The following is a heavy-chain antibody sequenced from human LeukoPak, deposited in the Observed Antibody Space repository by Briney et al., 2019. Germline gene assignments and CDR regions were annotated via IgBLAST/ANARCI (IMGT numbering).Heavy chain of an antibody. Sequence: GGSLGLSCAASGFTFSNYAMSWVRQAPGKGLEWVSTISGSGGSTYYADSVKGRFTISRDNSKNTLYLQMNSLRAEDTAAYYCAKGSRAQGYYFDFWGQGTLVTVSS. CDR2: ISGSGGST. V-gene: IGHV3-23*01. CDR3: AKGSRAQGYYFDF. CDR1: GFTFSNYA. J-gene: IGHJ4*02. D-gene: IGHD3-10*01.